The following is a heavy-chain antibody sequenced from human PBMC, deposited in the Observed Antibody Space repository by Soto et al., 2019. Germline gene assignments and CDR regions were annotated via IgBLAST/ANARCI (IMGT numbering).Heavy chain of an antibody. CDR2: IYYSGST. Sequence: SETLSLTCTVSGGSISSYYWSWIRQPPGKGLEWIGYIYYSGSTNYNPSLKSRVTISVDTSKNQFSLKLSSVTAADTAVYYCARHGGEDYGGNEEVYYYGMDVWGQGTTVTVSS. CDR3: ARHGGEDYGGNEEVYYYGMDV. V-gene: IGHV4-59*08. J-gene: IGHJ6*02. CDR1: GGSISSYY. D-gene: IGHD4-17*01.